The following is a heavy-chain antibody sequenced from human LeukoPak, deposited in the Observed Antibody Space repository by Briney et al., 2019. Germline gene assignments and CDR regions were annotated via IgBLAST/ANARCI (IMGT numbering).Heavy chain of an antibody. Sequence: SQTLSLTCAISGDSVSSNSAAWNWIRQSPSRGLEWLGRTYYRSEWYSDYAVSVKSRITINPDTSKNQFSLQLNSVTPEDTAVYYCAGPRDYGGNQYYFDYWGQGTLVTVSS. CDR3: AGPRDYGGNQYYFDY. D-gene: IGHD4-23*01. V-gene: IGHV6-1*01. CDR2: TYYRSEWYS. J-gene: IGHJ4*02. CDR1: GDSVSSNSAA.